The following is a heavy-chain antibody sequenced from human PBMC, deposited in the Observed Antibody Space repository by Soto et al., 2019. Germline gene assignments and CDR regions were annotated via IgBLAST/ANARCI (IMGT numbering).Heavy chain of an antibody. CDR2: IGRSGETI. CDR1: GFTFSSFE. V-gene: IGHV3-48*03. CDR3: ARDSRGGAARRPTFYY. Sequence: GSLSLSCVGSGFTFSSFEMNWVRQTPGKGLEWLSYIGRSGETIYYADSVKVRFTISRDNAKSSLFLQMTGLRDEDTGIYYCARDSRGGAARRPTFYYWGRGALVTVSS. J-gene: IGHJ4*02. D-gene: IGHD6-6*01.